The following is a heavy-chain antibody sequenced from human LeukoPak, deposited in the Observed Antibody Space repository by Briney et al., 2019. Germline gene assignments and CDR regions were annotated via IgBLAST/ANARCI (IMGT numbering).Heavy chain of an antibody. J-gene: IGHJ4*02. D-gene: IGHD2-2*01. Sequence: GGSLRLSWAASGFPFSSYGMHWVRQAPGKGLEWVAVIWYDGNNKYYADSVKGRFTISRDNSKNTLYLQMNSLRADDTAVYYCASRSPASDYWGRGTLVTVSS. V-gene: IGHV3-33*01. CDR2: IWYDGNNK. CDR1: GFPFSSYG. CDR3: ASRSPASDY.